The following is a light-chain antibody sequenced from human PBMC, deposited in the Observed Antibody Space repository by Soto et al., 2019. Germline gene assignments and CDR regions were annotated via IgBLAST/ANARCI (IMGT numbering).Light chain of an antibody. V-gene: IGKV3-15*01. CDR2: GAS. CDR3: QQYKNWPPYT. J-gene: IGKJ2*01. Sequence: EIVMTQSPATLSVSPGERATLSCRASQGIGSDLAWYQQKPGQAPRLLIYGASTRATGIPDRFSGSGSATEFTLTISSLQSEDFAVYYCQQYKNWPPYTFGQGTKLEIK. CDR1: QGIGSD.